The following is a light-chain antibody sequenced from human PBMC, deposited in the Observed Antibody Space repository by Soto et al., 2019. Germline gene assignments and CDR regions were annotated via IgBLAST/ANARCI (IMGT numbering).Light chain of an antibody. Sequence: QSALTQPASVSGSPGQSITISCTGNSSDVGGYNYVSWYQQHPGKAPKLMIYEVSNRPSGVSNRFSGSKSGNTASLTISGLQAEDEADYYCSSYTSSSTRDVVFGGGTKVTVL. CDR2: EVS. CDR1: SSDVGGYNY. V-gene: IGLV2-14*01. J-gene: IGLJ2*01. CDR3: SSYTSSSTRDVV.